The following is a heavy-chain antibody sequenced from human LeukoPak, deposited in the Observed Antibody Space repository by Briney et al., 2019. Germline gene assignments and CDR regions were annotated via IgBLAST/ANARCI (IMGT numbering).Heavy chain of an antibody. V-gene: IGHV4-30-4*01. D-gene: IGHD6-13*01. Sequence: SETLSLTCTVSGGSISSGDYYWSWIRQPPGKGLEWIGYIYYSGSTYYNPSLKSRVTISVDTSKNQFSLKLSSVTAADTAVYYCAVWAAAVSNWFDPWGQGTLVTVSS. CDR2: IYYSGST. CDR1: GGSISSGDYY. J-gene: IGHJ5*02. CDR3: AVWAAAVSNWFDP.